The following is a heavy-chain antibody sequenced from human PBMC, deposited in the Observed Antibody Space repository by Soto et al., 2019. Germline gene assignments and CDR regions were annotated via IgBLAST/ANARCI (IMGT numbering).Heavy chain of an antibody. J-gene: IGHJ4*02. V-gene: IGHV4-39*01. D-gene: IGHD6-19*01. CDR2: IYYSGRT. Sequence: QLQLHESGPGLVKPSETLSLTCAVSGDSMSSSDYYWGWIRQPPGKGLEWIGSIYYSGRTYYNPSHRSRVPISADTPNNQYSQKLKSVPAAETAIYYITRRTVNIRTFYSGLETPCFDYWRQGSPATSSS. CDR1: GDSMSSSDYY. CDR3: TRRTVNIRTFYSGLETPCFDY.